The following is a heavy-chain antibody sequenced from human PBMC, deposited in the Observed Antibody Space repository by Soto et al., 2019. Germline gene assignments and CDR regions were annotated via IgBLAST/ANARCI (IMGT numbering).Heavy chain of an antibody. Sequence: SVKVSCKASGFTFTSTAMQWVRQARGQRLEWIGWIVVGSGNTNYAQKFQERVTITRDMSTSTAYMELSSLRSEDTAVYYCAADKLRYFDWPFPLIDYWGQGTLVTVSS. V-gene: IGHV1-58*02. D-gene: IGHD3-9*01. J-gene: IGHJ4*02. CDR3: AADKLRYFDWPFPLIDY. CDR2: IVVGSGNT. CDR1: GFTFTSTA.